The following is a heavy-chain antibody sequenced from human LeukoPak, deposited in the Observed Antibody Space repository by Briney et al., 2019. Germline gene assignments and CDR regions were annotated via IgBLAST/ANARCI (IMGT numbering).Heavy chain of an antibody. CDR3: ARGLGQLERPAPNWFDP. CDR1: GGSFSGYY. J-gene: IGHJ5*02. D-gene: IGHD1-1*01. CDR2: INHSGST. Sequence: SETLSLTCAVYGGSFSGYYWSWIRQPPGKGLEWIGEINHSGSTNYNPSLKSRVTISVDTSKNQFSLKLSSVTAADTAVYYCARGLGQLERPAPNWFDPWGQGTLVTVSS. V-gene: IGHV4-34*01.